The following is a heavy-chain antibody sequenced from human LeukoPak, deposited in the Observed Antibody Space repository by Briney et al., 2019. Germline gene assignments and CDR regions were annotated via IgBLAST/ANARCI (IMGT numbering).Heavy chain of an antibody. CDR1: GDSVSSNSAA. CDR3: ARGFGHP. D-gene: IGHD3-10*01. V-gene: IGHV6-1*01. Sequence: QTLSLTCAISGDSVSSNSAAWNWIRQSPSRGLEWLGRTYYRSKWYNDYAVSVKSRITVNPDTSKNQFSLKLTSVTAADTAVYYCARGFGHPWGQGTLVTVSS. J-gene: IGHJ5*02. CDR2: TYYRSKWYN.